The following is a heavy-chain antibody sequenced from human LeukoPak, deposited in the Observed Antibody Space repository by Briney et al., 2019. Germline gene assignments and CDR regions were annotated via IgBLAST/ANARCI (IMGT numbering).Heavy chain of an antibody. CDR2: INWNGEST. Sequence: GGSLRLSCEGSGFTFNDYGMSWVRQAPGKGLEWVSSINWNGESTAYADSVKGRFTISRHNAKNSLYLQLNSLRAEDTALYYCARTSVKSYGCSDHWGQGTLVTVSS. D-gene: IGHD5-18*01. V-gene: IGHV3-20*04. CDR1: GFTFNDYG. CDR3: ARTSVKSYGCSDH. J-gene: IGHJ4*02.